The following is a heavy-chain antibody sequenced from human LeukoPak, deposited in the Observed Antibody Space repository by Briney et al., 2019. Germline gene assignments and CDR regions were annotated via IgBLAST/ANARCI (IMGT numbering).Heavy chain of an antibody. J-gene: IGHJ4*02. Sequence: GGSLRLSCAASGFTFSDYGIHWVRQAPGKGLEWVAFIWYDGSNKYYADAVKGRFTVSRDNSKNTVYLQMDILRADDTAVFYCAREYYGLDCWGRGTLVTVSS. CDR2: IWYDGSNK. V-gene: IGHV3-33*01. D-gene: IGHD4-17*01. CDR3: AREYYGLDC. CDR1: GFTFSDYG.